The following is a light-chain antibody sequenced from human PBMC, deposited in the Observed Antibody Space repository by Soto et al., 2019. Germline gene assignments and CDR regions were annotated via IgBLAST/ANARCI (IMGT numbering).Light chain of an antibody. CDR1: NIGSKS. Sequence: SYELTQPPSVSVAPGKTARITCGGNNIGSKSVHWYQQKPGQAPVLVIYYDSDRPSGIPERFSGSNSGNTATLTSSRVEAGDEADYYCQVWDSGSDHVVFGGWTKLTVL. CDR2: YDS. J-gene: IGLJ2*01. V-gene: IGLV3-21*04. CDR3: QVWDSGSDHVV.